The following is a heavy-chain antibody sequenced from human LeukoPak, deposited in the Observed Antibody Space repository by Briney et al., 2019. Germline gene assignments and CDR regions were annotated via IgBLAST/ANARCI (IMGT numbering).Heavy chain of an antibody. CDR1: GGPFSGYY. Sequence: PSETLSLTCAVYGGPFSGYYWSWIRQPPGKGLEWIGEINHSGSTNYNPSLKSRVTISVDTSKNQFSLKLSSVTAADTAVYYCAIVRYRAVDIWGQGTMVTVSS. CDR2: INHSGST. D-gene: IGHD2-2*02. CDR3: AIVRYRAVDI. V-gene: IGHV4-34*01. J-gene: IGHJ3*02.